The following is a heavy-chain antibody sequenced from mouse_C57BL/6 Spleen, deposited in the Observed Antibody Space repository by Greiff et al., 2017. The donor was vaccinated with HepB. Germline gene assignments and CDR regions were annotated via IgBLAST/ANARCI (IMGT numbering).Heavy chain of an antibody. J-gene: IGHJ3*01. V-gene: IGHV1-69*01. CDR2: IDPSDSYT. Sequence: QVQLQQPGAELVMPGASVKLSCKASGYTFTSYWMHWVKQRPGQGLEWIGEIDPSDSYTNYNQKFKGKSTLTVDKSSSTAYMQLSSLTSEDSAVYYCARCDSSGMFAYWGQGTLVTVSA. D-gene: IGHD3-2*02. CDR1: GYTFTSYW. CDR3: ARCDSSGMFAY.